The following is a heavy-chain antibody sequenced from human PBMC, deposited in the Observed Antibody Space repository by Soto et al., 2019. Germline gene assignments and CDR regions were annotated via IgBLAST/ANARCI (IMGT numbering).Heavy chain of an antibody. CDR1: GGAIGSYS. CDR3: LRSHGGY. CDR2: ISYTGSA. J-gene: IGHJ4*02. V-gene: IGHV4-59*03. Sequence: SETLSLTCNRPGGAIGSYSLSWFRRPPGGRLESIGCISYTGSADCSPSLKSRISMSVDTSKNQFSLKLNSVTAADTAVYYCLRSHGGYWGQGIQVTVSS.